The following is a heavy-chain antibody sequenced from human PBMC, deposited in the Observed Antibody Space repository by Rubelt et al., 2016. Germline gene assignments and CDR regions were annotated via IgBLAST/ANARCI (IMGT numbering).Heavy chain of an antibody. J-gene: IGHJ5*02. CDR1: GYTFTTYG. D-gene: IGHD3-10*01. V-gene: IGHV1-18*01. Sequence: GAAVKVSCKASGYTFTTYGFSWVRQAPGQGLEWMGWISGYNGKTNYAQNLQGRVTMTTDTSTSTAYMELGSLRSDDTAVYYCARAWYYGSGTCYDNWFDPWGQGTLVTVSS. CDR2: ISGYNGKT. CDR3: ARAWYYGSGTCYDNWFDP.